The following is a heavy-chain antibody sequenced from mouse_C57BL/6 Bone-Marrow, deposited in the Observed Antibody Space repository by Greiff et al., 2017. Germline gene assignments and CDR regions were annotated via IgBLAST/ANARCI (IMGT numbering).Heavy chain of an antibody. CDR3: ARRDGYAERFAY. V-gene: IGHV5-6*01. Sequence: EVQRVESGGDLVKPGGSLKLSCAASGFTFSSYGMSWVRQTPDKRLEWVATISRGGSYTNYPDSVKGRFTISRDNAKNTPYLQMSSLKSEDTAMYYCARRDGYAERFAYWGQGTLVTVSA. D-gene: IGHD2-3*01. CDR1: GFTFSSYG. CDR2: ISRGGSYT. J-gene: IGHJ3*01.